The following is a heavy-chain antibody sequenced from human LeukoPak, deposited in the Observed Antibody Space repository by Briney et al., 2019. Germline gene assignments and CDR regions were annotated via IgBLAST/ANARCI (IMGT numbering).Heavy chain of an antibody. CDR1: GGSISSYY. Sequence: PSETLSLTCTVSGGSISSYYWSWIRQPPGKGLEWIGYIYYSGSTNYNPSLKSRVTISVDTSKNQFSLKLSSVTAADTAVYYCAGSPTDCSSTSCYPLYYYYGMDVWGQGTTVTVSS. CDR3: AGSPTDCSSTSCYPLYYYYGMDV. J-gene: IGHJ6*02. CDR2: IYYSGST. V-gene: IGHV4-59*01. D-gene: IGHD2-2*01.